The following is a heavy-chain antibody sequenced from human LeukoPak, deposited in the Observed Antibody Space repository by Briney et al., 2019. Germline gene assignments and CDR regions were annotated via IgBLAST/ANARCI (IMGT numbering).Heavy chain of an antibody. J-gene: IGHJ4*02. CDR2: ISAYNGNT. CDR3: ARDSTVITSYSYYDSSGYYDC. V-gene: IGHV1-18*01. D-gene: IGHD3-22*01. CDR1: GGTFSSYA. Sequence: ASVKVSCKASGGTFSSYAISWVRQAPGQGLEWMGWISAYNGNTNYAQKLQGRVTMTTDTSTSTAYMELRSLRSDDTAVYYCARDSTVITSYSYYDSSGYYDCWGQGTLVTVSS.